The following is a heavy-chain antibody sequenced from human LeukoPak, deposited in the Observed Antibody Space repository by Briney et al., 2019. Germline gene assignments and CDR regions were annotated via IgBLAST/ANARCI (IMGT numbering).Heavy chain of an antibody. J-gene: IGHJ6*02. Sequence: SQTLSLTCTVSGGSISSGGYYWSWIRQHPGKGLEWIGYIYYSGSTYYNPSLKSRVTISVDTSKNQFSLKLSSVTAADTAVYYCARVGYDFWSEGMDVWGQGTTVTVSS. V-gene: IGHV4-31*03. CDR3: ARVGYDFWSEGMDV. D-gene: IGHD3-3*01. CDR1: GGSISSGGYY. CDR2: IYYSGST.